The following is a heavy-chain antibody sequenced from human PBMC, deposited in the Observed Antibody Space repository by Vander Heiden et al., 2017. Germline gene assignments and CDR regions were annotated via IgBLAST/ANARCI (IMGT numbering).Heavy chain of an antibody. J-gene: IGHJ4*02. D-gene: IGHD3-16*01. CDR2: VRWDGGGM. CDR1: GFTFENFA. CDR3: AQGERLGGGGWGGGALDY. V-gene: IGHV3-9*01. Sequence: EVQLVESGGGLVQPGRSLRLSCAASGFTFENFAMQGGRRGAGGGVVGVAGVRWDGGGMKYAESVKRRCTVTRKDTKNSPFQKKKNLRTEGAALEYCAQGERLGGGGWGGGALDYWGQGTLVTVSS.